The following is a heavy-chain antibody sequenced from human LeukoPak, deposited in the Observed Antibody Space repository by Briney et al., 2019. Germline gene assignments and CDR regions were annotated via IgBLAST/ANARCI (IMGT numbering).Heavy chain of an antibody. CDR1: GFTFSGFW. J-gene: IGHJ4*02. CDR2: IKQDGSEK. V-gene: IGHV3-7*01. D-gene: IGHD1-7*01. Sequence: PGGSLRLSCAASGFTFSGFWMSWVRQTPGKGLEWVANIKQDGSEKYYVDSVKGRFTISRDNAKNSLSLQMNGLRVEDTAVYYCARAGSFWHYVYWGQGTLATVSS. CDR3: ARAGSFWHYVY.